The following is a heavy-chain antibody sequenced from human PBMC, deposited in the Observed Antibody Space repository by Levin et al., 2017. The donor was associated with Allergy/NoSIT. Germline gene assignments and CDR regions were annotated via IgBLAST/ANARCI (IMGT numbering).Heavy chain of an antibody. V-gene: IGHV3-48*04. J-gene: IGHJ6*02. D-gene: IGHD3-3*01. CDR1: GFNFSIYS. Sequence: GESLKISCAASGFNFSIYSMNWVRQAPGKGLEWVSYIGSGSSTIYYADSVKGRFTVSRDNAKNSLYLQMNSLRVEDTAIYYCARDRDYDVSNDYLGGVVRHYDYYGMDVWGQGTTVTVSS. CDR3: ARDRDYDVSNDYLGGVVRHYDYYGMDV. CDR2: IGSGSSTI.